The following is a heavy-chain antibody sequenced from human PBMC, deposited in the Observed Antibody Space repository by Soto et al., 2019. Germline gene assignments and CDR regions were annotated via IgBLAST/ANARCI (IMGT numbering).Heavy chain of an antibody. CDR1: GGSISSSSYY. D-gene: IGHD6-19*01. Sequence: QLQLQESGPGLVKPSETLSLTCTVSGGSISSSSYYWGWIRQPPGKGLEWIGSIYYSGSTYYNPSLKSRVTISVDTSKNQFSLKLSSVTAADTAVYYCARPGYSSGWYLGDNEYFQHWGQGTLVTVSS. CDR2: IYYSGST. V-gene: IGHV4-39*01. J-gene: IGHJ1*01. CDR3: ARPGYSSGWYLGDNEYFQH.